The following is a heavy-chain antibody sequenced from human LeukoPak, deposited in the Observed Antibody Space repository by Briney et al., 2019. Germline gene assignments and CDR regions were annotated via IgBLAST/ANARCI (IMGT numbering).Heavy chain of an antibody. Sequence: GGCLRLSCAASGFTFSGSAMHWVLQASGKGLEWVGRIRNKANSYATAYAASVKGRFTISRDDSKNTAYLQMNSLRTGDTALYYCCRLGSSSWPDDFWGQGTLVTVSS. D-gene: IGHD6-13*01. CDR1: GFTFSGSA. CDR2: IRNKANSYAT. CDR3: CRLGSSSWPDDF. J-gene: IGHJ4*02. V-gene: IGHV3-73*01.